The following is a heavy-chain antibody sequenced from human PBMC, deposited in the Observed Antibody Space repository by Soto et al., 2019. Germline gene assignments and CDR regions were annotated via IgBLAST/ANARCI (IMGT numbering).Heavy chain of an antibody. CDR2: INHSGST. D-gene: IGHD2-2*01. Sequence: PSETLSLTCAVYGGSFSGYYWSWIRQPPGKGLEWIGEINHSGSTNYNPSLKSRVTISVDTSKNQFSLKLSSVTAADTAVYYCARGRVGYCSSTSCYVLRKMPYYFDYWGQGTLVTVSS. CDR3: ARGRVGYCSSTSCYVLRKMPYYFDY. CDR1: GGSFSGYY. V-gene: IGHV4-34*01. J-gene: IGHJ4*02.